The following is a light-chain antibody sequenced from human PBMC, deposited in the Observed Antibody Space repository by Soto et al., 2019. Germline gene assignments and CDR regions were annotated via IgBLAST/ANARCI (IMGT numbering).Light chain of an antibody. CDR2: GAS. CDR1: QSMSTS. J-gene: IGKJ5*01. CDR3: QHYDHYPIT. Sequence: DIQMTQSPSTLSASVGDRVTITVRATQSMSTSLAWYQHIPGKAPNLLISGASNLESGVPSRFSGSGSGTEFTLTISSLQPDDLASYYCQHYDHYPITFGQGTRLEIK. V-gene: IGKV1-5*01.